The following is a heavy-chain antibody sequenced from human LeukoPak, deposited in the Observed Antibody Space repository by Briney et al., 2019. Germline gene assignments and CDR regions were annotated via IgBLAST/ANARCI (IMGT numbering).Heavy chain of an antibody. CDR1: GFTFSSYA. D-gene: IGHD2-2*01. V-gene: IGHV3-23*01. Sequence: GGSLRLSCAASGFTFSSYAMSWVRQAPGKGLEWVSAISGSGGSTYYADSVKGRFTISRDNSKNTLYLQMNSLRAEDTAVYYCAKDLGSSRYCSSTSRPGLDAFDIWGQGTMVTVSS. CDR2: ISGSGGST. CDR3: AKDLGSSRYCSSTSRPGLDAFDI. J-gene: IGHJ3*02.